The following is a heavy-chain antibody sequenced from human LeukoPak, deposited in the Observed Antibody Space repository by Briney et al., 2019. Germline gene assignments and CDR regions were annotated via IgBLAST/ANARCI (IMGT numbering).Heavy chain of an antibody. J-gene: IGHJ4*02. D-gene: IGHD2-15*01. CDR3: ARDGGLHTNFDY. V-gene: IGHV3-7*01. CDR2: TKPDGTAE. Sequence: GGSLRLSCAASGFTFRNYWMGWVRQAPGKGLEGVANTKPDGTAEYYAASVRGRFPTSRDNANNFLYLQMNSLRGEDTAVYYCARDGGLHTNFDYWGQGTLVTVSS. CDR1: GFTFRNYW.